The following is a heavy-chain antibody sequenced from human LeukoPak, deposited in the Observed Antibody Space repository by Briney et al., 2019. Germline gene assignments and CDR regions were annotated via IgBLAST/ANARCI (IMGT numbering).Heavy chain of an antibody. V-gene: IGHV4-38-2*02. J-gene: IGHJ4*02. CDR3: AGGRGDYVDY. Sequence: PSETLSLTCTVSGYSISSGYYWGWIRQPPGKGLEWIGSIYHSGSTYYNPSLKSRVTISVDTSKNQFSLKLSSVTAADTAVYYCAGGRGDYVDYWGQGTLVTVSS. CDR2: IYHSGST. CDR1: GYSISSGYY. D-gene: IGHD3-16*01.